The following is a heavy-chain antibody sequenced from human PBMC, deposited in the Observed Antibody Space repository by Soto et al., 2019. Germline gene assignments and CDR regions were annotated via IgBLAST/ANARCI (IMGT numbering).Heavy chain of an antibody. CDR3: ARAREYSSSPEPLIYGMDV. Sequence: SVEVSCKASGGTFSSYAISWVRQAPGQGLEWMGGIIPIFGTANYAQKFQGRVTITADKSTSTAYMELSSLRSEDTAVYYCARAREYSSSPEPLIYGMDVWGQGTTVTVSS. J-gene: IGHJ6*02. V-gene: IGHV1-69*06. CDR1: GGTFSSYA. CDR2: IIPIFGTA. D-gene: IGHD6-6*01.